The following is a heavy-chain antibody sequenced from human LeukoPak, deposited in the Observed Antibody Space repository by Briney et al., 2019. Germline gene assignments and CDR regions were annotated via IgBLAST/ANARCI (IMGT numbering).Heavy chain of an antibody. Sequence: ASVKVSCTASGGTFSSYAISWVRQAPGQGLEWMGRIIPILGIANYAQKFQGRVTITADKSTSTAYMELSSPRSEDTAVYYCARDLPDNWNLGYWGQGTLVTVSS. V-gene: IGHV1-69*04. CDR2: IIPILGIA. CDR3: ARDLPDNWNLGY. CDR1: GGTFSSYA. D-gene: IGHD1-20*01. J-gene: IGHJ4*02.